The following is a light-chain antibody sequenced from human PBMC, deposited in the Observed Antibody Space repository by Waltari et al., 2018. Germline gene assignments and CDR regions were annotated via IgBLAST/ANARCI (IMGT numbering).Light chain of an antibody. V-gene: IGKV1D-12*01. CDR1: QDISSW. CDR2: SSS. CDR3: QQANSFPYT. J-gene: IGKJ2*01. Sequence: DIQMTQSPSSVSASVGDRVTITCRASQDISSWLAWYQQKPGKAPELLIYSSSTLHFGVPSIFSGSRSGTEFSLTITGLQPDDSATYFCQQANSFPYTYGQGTKLDI.